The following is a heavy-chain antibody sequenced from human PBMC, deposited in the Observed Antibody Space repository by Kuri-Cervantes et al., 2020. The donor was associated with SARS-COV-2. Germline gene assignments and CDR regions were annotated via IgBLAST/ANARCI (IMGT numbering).Heavy chain of an antibody. CDR2: IYWDDDK. V-gene: IGHV2-5*02. CDR3: ARTYYDFWSGYYIDY. J-gene: IGHJ4*02. CDR1: GFSLSSSGVA. Sequence: SGPTLVKPTQTLTLTCTFSGFSLSSSGVAVGWIRQPPGKALEWLALIYWDDDKRYSPSLKTRLTITKDTSKNQVVLTMTNMDPVDTATYYCARTYYDFWSGYYIDYWGQGTLVTVSS. D-gene: IGHD3-3*01.